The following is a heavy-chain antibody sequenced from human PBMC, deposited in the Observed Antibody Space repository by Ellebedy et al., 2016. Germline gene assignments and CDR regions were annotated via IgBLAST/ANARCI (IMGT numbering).Heavy chain of an antibody. D-gene: IGHD3-9*01. J-gene: IGHJ4*02. CDR2: IWYDGSNK. V-gene: IGHV3-33*06. CDR3: AKDRRGYDILTGYSGVDY. Sequence: GESLKISXAVSGFTFTSYSMKWVRQTPGKGLEWVAVIWYDGSNKYYADSVKGRFTISRDNSKNTLYLQMNSLRAEDTAVYYCAKDRRGYDILTGYSGVDYWGQGTLVTVSS. CDR1: GFTFTSYS.